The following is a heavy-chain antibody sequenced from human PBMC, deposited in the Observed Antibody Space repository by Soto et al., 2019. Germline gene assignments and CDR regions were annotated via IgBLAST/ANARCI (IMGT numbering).Heavy chain of an antibody. V-gene: IGHV3-64D*06. CDR3: VKYYYDSSGYYVLNAFDI. J-gene: IGHJ3*02. CDR1: RLTFSSYA. D-gene: IGHD3-22*01. CDR2: ISSNWEST. Sequence: PWGSLRLSCLSYRLTFSSYAMPWVRQAPGKGLEYVSSISSNWESTYYADSVKGRFTISRDNSKNTMYLQMSSLRAEDTAVYYCVKYYYDSSGYYVLNAFDIWGQGTMVTVSS.